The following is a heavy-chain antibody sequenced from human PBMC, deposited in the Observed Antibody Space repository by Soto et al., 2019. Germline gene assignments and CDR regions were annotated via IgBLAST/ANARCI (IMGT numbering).Heavy chain of an antibody. CDR2: ISFSGAT. CDR3: ARDRRDGYKRYFEV. Sequence: PXETLPRPCTVSGVSITSYLWGWIRQTPGKGLDWIGSISFSGATYSNPSLKGRAALSVDTSENHLSLTLKSVTSADTAVYFCARDRRDGYKRYFEVWGQGNQVTVSS. V-gene: IGHV4-59*01. CDR1: GVSITSYL. D-gene: IGHD3-9*01. J-gene: IGHJ4*02.